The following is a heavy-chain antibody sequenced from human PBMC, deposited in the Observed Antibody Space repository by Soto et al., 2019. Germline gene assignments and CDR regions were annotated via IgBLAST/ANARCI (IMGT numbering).Heavy chain of an antibody. D-gene: IGHD3-3*01. J-gene: IGHJ6*03. CDR3: ARHPDFWSGFGYYYYYMDV. Sequence: PGESLKISCKGSGYSFTSYWIGWVRQMPGKGLEWMGIIYPGDSDTRYSPSFQGQVTISADKSISTAYLQWSSLKASDTAMYYCARHPDFWSGFGYYYYYMDVWGKGTTVTVSS. V-gene: IGHV5-51*01. CDR2: IYPGDSDT. CDR1: GYSFTSYW.